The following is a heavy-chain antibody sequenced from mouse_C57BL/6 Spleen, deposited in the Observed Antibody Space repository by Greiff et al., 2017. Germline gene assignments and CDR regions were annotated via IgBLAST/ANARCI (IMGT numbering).Heavy chain of an antibody. CDR2: MWWDDDK. CDR1: GFSLSTFGMG. D-gene: IGHD1-1*01. V-gene: IGHV8-8*01. CDR3: ARSYYYGSSYDAMDY. Sequence: QVTLKVCGPGILQPSQTLSLTCSFSGFSLSTFGMGVGWIRQPSGKGLEWLAHMWWDDDKYYNPALKSRLTISKDTSKNQLFLKIATVDTADTATYYCARSYYYGSSYDAMDYWGQGTSVTVSS. J-gene: IGHJ4*01.